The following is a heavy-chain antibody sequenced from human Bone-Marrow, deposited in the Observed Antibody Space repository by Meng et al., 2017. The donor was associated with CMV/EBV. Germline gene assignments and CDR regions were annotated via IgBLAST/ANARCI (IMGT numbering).Heavy chain of an antibody. CDR3: ARGATGTTLPLGY. J-gene: IGHJ4*02. CDR1: GYTFTTYY. CDR2: INPSGGSI. D-gene: IGHD1-7*01. Sequence: ASLKVSCKASGYTFTTYYMHWVRQAPGQGLEWMGIINPSGGSITYAQKFQGRVTMTSDTSTSTVYMDLSSLRSEDTAVYYCARGATGTTLPLGYWGQGTLVTVSS. V-gene: IGHV1-46*01.